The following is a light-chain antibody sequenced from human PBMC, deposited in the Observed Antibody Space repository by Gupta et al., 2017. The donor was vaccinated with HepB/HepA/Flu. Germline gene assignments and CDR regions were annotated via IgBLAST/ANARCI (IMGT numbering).Light chain of an antibody. CDR3: QQEDTTLRT. J-gene: IGKJ1*01. CDR2: WAS. Sequence: DIVMTQSPESMAVSVGERATINCKSSQRVLNRSNNKNYLAWYQQKPVQPPKLLISWASIRASGVPVRFSGSGSVTDFTLTIISLQAEDVAVYYSQQEDTTLRTFSQGTKVELK. CDR1: QRVLNRSNNKNY. V-gene: IGKV4-1*01.